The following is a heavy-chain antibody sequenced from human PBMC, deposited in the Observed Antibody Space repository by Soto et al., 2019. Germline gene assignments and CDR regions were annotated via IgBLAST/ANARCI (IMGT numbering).Heavy chain of an antibody. V-gene: IGHV5-51*01. D-gene: IGHD6-19*01. CDR1: GYSFLNYW. CDR2: IYPDDSET. J-gene: IGHJ6*02. CDR3: ARPREAGKNYYGVDV. Sequence: PGESLKISCKGSGYSFLNYWIGWVRQMPGKDLEWIGIIYPDDSETRYSPSFQGQVTISADKSISTAYLQWSSLKASDTAMYYCARPREAGKNYYGVDVWGQGTTVTVSS.